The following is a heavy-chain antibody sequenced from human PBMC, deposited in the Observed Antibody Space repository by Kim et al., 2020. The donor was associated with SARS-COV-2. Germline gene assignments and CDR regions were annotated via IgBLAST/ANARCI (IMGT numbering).Heavy chain of an antibody. CDR2: IYSGGST. D-gene: IGHD4-4*01. J-gene: IGHJ6*03. CDR1: GFTVSSNY. CDR3: ARDRASGSNYYYYYYMDV. V-gene: IGHV3-66*01. Sequence: GGSLRLSCAASGFTVSSNYMSWVRQAPGKGLEWVSVIYSGGSTYYADSVKGRFTISRDNSKNTLYLQMNSLRAEDTAVYYCARDRASGSNYYYYYYMDVWGKGTTVIVSS.